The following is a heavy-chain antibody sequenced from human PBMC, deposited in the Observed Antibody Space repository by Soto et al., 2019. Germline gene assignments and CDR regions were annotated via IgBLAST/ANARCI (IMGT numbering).Heavy chain of an antibody. CDR3: ARTRGRGQWRDFYFDF. CDR2: INHSADT. V-gene: IGHV4-34*01. CDR1: GGSFSGYY. D-gene: IGHD6-19*01. Sequence: SETLSLTCAVYGGSFSGYYWGWIRQPPGKGLESIGEINHSADTNYNPALKSRVTLSLDTSTSQFSLRLSSVTAADTAVYYCARTRGRGQWRDFYFDFWGQGSLVTVSS. J-gene: IGHJ4*02.